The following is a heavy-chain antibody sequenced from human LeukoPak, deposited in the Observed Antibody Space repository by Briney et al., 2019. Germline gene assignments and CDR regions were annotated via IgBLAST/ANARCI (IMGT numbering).Heavy chain of an antibody. J-gene: IGHJ4*02. V-gene: IGHV1-69*05. CDR2: IIPIFGTA. Sequence: SVKVSCKASGGTFSSYAISWVRQAPGQWLEWMGGIIPIFGTANYAQKFQGRVTITTDESTSTAYMELSSLRSEDTAVYYCARDNSGGSSYYFDYWGQGTLVTVSS. CDR3: ARDNSGGSSYYFDY. D-gene: IGHD1-26*01. CDR1: GGTFSSYA.